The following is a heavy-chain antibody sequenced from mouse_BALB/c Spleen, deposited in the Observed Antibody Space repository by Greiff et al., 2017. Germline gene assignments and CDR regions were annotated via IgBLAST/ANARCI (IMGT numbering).Heavy chain of an antibody. CDR3: ARGVYPNYFDY. D-gene: IGHD2-1*01. J-gene: IGHJ2*01. V-gene: IGHV5-17*02. CDR1: GFPFSSFG. CDR2: ISSGSSTI. Sequence: EVMLVESGGGLVQPGGSRKLSCAASGFPFSSFGMHWVRQAPEKGLEWVAYISSGSSTIYYADTVKGRFTISRDNPKNTLFLQMTSLRSEDTAMYYCARGVYPNYFDYWGQGTTLTVSS.